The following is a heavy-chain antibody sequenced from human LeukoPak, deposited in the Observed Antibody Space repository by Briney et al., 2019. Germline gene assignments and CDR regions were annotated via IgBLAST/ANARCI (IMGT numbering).Heavy chain of an antibody. J-gene: IGHJ4*02. D-gene: IGHD6-19*01. Sequence: TSETLSLTCSVSGASIGSKSYHWGWIRQPPGKGLEWIGTMYYSGTSHYNPSLNSRVTIPVDTSKNQFSLKLRSVTAADTAVYYCASGGIAVAGTSDHWGQGTLVTVSS. CDR2: MYYSGTS. CDR1: GASIGSKSYH. CDR3: ASGGIAVAGTSDH. V-gene: IGHV4-39*01.